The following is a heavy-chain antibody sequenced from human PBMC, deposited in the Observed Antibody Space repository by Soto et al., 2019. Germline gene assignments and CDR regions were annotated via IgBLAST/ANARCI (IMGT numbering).Heavy chain of an antibody. CDR1: GFTFSSYG. Sequence: QVQLVESGGGVVQPGGSLRLSCAASGFTFSSYGMHWVRQAPGKGLEWVAVIWYDGSNKYYADSVKGRFTISRDNSKNTLYLQMNSLRAEDTAVYYCAKDDILTGYLDYWGQGTLVTVSS. V-gene: IGHV3-33*06. CDR2: IWYDGSNK. J-gene: IGHJ4*02. CDR3: AKDDILTGYLDY. D-gene: IGHD3-9*01.